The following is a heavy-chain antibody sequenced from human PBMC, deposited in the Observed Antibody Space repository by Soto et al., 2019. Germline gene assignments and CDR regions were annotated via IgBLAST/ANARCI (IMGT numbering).Heavy chain of an antibody. CDR2: IVVGSGNT. V-gene: IGHV1-58*01. J-gene: IGHJ5*02. Sequence: VASVKVSCKASGFTFTSSAVQWVRQARGQRLEWIGWIVVGSGNTNYAQKFQERVTITRDMSTSTAYMELSSLRSEDTAVYYCAAEAPGVAASPRPLAPWGQGTLVTVPS. D-gene: IGHD1-26*01. CDR3: AAEAPGVAASPRPLAP. CDR1: GFTFTSSA.